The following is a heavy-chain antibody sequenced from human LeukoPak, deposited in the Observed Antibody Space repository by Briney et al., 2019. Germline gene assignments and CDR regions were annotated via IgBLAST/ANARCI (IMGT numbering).Heavy chain of an antibody. CDR2: IYYSGST. D-gene: IGHD3-16*01. CDR3: ARWGYYFDY. Sequence: TSETLSLTCTVSGGSISSYYWSWIRQPPGKGLEWIGYIYYSGSTNYNPSLKSRVTISVDTSKNQFSLKLSSVTAADTAVYYCARWGYYFDYWGQGTLVTVSS. V-gene: IGHV4-59*08. J-gene: IGHJ4*02. CDR1: GGSISSYY.